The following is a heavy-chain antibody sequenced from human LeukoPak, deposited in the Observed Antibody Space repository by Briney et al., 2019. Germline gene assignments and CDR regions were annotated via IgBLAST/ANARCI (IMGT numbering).Heavy chain of an antibody. CDR1: GYTFIGYY. Sequence: VASVKVSCKASGYTFIGYYMHWVRQAPGQGLEWMGWVNPHSGGTNFAQRFRGRVTLTRDTSVTTAYMELNRLESDDTAIYYCARTDNKYDSRLLFNWGQGSLVTVTS. J-gene: IGHJ4*02. CDR2: VNPHSGGT. V-gene: IGHV1-2*02. CDR3: ARTDNKYDSRLLFN. D-gene: IGHD3-22*01.